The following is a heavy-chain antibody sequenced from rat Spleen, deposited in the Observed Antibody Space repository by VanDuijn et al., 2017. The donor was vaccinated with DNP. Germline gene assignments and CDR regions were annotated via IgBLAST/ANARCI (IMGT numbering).Heavy chain of an antibody. D-gene: IGHD1-7*01. V-gene: IGHV3-1*01. CDR1: GYSITSNY. CDR2: ISYSGRT. CDR3: ARWTRYFDY. Sequence: EVQLQESGSGLVKPSQSLSLTCSVTGYSITSNYWGWIRQFPGNKMEYIGHISYSGRTDYNPSLKSRISITRDTSQNHFFLHLNSVTSEDTATYYCARWTRYFDYWGQGVMVTVSS. J-gene: IGHJ2*01.